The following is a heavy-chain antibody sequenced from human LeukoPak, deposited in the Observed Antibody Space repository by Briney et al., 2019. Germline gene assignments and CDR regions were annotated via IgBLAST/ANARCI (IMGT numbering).Heavy chain of an antibody. D-gene: IGHD3-3*01. CDR2: IYYSGST. CDR1: GGSISSYY. J-gene: IGHJ3*02. V-gene: IGHV4-59*12. CDR3: ARRPHEFWSAREAFDI. Sequence: SETLSLTCTVSGGSISSYYWSWIRQPPGKGLEWIGYIYYSGSTNYNPSLKSRVTISVDTSKNQFSLKLSSVTAADTAVYYCARRPHEFWSAREAFDIWGQGTMVTVSS.